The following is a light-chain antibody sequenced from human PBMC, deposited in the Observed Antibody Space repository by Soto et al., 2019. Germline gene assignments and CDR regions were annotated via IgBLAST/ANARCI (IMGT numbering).Light chain of an antibody. CDR3: QQYNNWPLT. V-gene: IGKV3D-15*01. J-gene: IGKJ4*01. Sequence: EIVMTQSPATLSVYPGDRATLSCRASQSVGNDLAWYQQKPGQAPRLLIYDASTRATGIPARFSGSGSGTEFTLTISSLLSEDFAVYSCQQYNNWPLTFGGGTKVDIK. CDR2: DAS. CDR1: QSVGND.